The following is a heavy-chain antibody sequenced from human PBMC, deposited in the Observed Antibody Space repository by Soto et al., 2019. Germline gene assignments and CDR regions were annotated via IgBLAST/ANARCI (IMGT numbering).Heavy chain of an antibody. V-gene: IGHV4-34*01. J-gene: IGHJ6*03. CDR3: ARERVFWSGTSYYYSYYRDV. Sequence: SETLSLTCAVYGGSFSGYYWSWIRQPPGKGLEWIGEINHSGSTNYNPSLKSRVTISVDTSKNQFSLKLSPVTAADTAVYYCARERVFWSGTSYYYSYYRDVWGKGTTVTVSS. D-gene: IGHD3-3*01. CDR1: GGSFSGYY. CDR2: INHSGST.